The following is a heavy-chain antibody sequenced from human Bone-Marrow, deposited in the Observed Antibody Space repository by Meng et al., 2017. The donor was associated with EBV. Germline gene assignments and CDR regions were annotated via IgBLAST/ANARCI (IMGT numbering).Heavy chain of an antibody. Sequence: EVQLVASGGGGVRPGGFLGLSWAASGLTFYDYGMSWVRQAPGKGLEWVSGINWNGGSTGYADSVKGRFTVSRDNSKNTLYLQMKGLRAEDTAVYFCAKDSSGHNSAWHVRLPEHLDYWGRGTLVTVSS. J-gene: IGHJ4*02. D-gene: IGHD6-19*01. V-gene: IGHV3-20*04. CDR3: AKDSSGHNSAWHVRLPEHLDY. CDR1: GLTFYDYG. CDR2: INWNGGST.